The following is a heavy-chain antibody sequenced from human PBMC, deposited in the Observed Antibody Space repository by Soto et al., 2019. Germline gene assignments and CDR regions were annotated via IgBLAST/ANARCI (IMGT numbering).Heavy chain of an antibody. Sequence: VGSLRLSCAASGFTFSSYGMHWVRQAPGKGLEWVAIISYDGGKKYYADSVKGRFTISRDNSKNTLYLQMNSLRAEDTAVYYCAKDLGRFLDQYYFDYWGRGTLVTVSS. CDR3: AKDLGRFLDQYYFDY. D-gene: IGHD3-3*01. CDR2: ISYDGGKK. CDR1: GFTFSSYG. J-gene: IGHJ4*02. V-gene: IGHV3-30*18.